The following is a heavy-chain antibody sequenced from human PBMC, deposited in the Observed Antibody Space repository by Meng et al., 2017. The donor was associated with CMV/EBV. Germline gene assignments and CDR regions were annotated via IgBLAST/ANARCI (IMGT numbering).Heavy chain of an antibody. J-gene: IGHJ4*02. CDR2: ISSSSSYI. CDR1: GFTFSSYC. D-gene: IGHD1-7*01. CDR3: ARDLGPYNWNYVGVVQGAKDY. Sequence: GGSLRLSCAASGFTFSSYCMNWVRQAPGKGLEWVSSISSSSSYIYYADSVKGRFTITRDNAKNSLYLQMNILRAEDTAVYYCARDLGPYNWNYVGVVQGAKDYWGQGTLVTVSS. V-gene: IGHV3-21*01.